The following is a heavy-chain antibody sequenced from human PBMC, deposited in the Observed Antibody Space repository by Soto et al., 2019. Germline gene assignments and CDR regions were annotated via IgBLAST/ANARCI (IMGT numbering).Heavy chain of an antibody. D-gene: IGHD5-18*01. V-gene: IGHV1-46*01. CDR2: INPSGGST. CDR1: GYTFTSYY. Sequence: GASVKVSCKASGYTFTSYYMHWVRQAPGQGLEWMGIINPSGGSTSYAQKFQGRVTMTTDTSTSTVYMELRNLRSDDTAVYYCARCIHRDYYYGMDVWGQGTTVTVSS. J-gene: IGHJ6*02. CDR3: ARCIHRDYYYGMDV.